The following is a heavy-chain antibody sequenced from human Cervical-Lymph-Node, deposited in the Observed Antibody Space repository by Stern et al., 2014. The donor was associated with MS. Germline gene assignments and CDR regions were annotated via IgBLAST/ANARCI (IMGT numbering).Heavy chain of an antibody. Sequence: EVQLVESGGEVKKAGESLKISCKGSGYSFTNTWIGWVRQMPGKGLELMGFIYPEDSDTRYSPSFQGQVSISADTSISTTYLHWSSLKASDTAMYFCARPLRGINNAFDAWGQGTMVTVYS. CDR2: IYPEDSDT. V-gene: IGHV5-51*01. J-gene: IGHJ3*01. CDR1: GYSFTNTW. D-gene: IGHD3-10*01. CDR3: ARPLRGINNAFDA.